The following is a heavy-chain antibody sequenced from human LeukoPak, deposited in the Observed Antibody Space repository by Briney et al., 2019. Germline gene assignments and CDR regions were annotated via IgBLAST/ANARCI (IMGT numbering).Heavy chain of an antibody. CDR2: IRGSGDNT. J-gene: IGHJ4*02. CDR3: AKDLTNLIYDFSHPRGLDC. V-gene: IGHV3-23*01. Sequence: PGRSLRLSCAASGFTFSNYAMSWVRQAPGKGLEWVSIIRGSGDNTHYADSVRGRFTNSRDNSKNMLYLEMSSLRAEDTAVYYCAKDLTNLIYDFSHPRGLDCWGRGTLVTVSS. CDR1: GFTFSNYA. D-gene: IGHD4-11*01.